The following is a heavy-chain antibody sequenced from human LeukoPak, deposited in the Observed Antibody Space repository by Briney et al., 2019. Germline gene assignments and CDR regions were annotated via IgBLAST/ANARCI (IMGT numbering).Heavy chain of an antibody. CDR1: GVTFSSYS. D-gene: IGHD3-22*01. J-gene: IGHJ3*02. CDR3: ARDGYYDSSGYYTIGDAFDI. V-gene: IGHV3-21*01. CDR2: ISSSSSYI. Sequence: SGGSLRLSCAASGVTFSSYSVSWVRQAPGKGLEWVSSISSSSSYIYYADSVKGRFTISRDNAKNSLYLQMNSLRAEDTAVYYCARDGYYDSSGYYTIGDAFDIWGQGTMVTVSS.